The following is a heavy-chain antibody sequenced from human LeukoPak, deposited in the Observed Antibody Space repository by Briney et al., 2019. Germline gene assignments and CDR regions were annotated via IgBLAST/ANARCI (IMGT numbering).Heavy chain of an antibody. J-gene: IGHJ4*02. D-gene: IGHD3-3*01. CDR3: ASFYDFWSGKFDY. V-gene: IGHV1-69*05. CDR1: GGTFSSYA. CDR2: IIPIFGTA. Sequence: SVKVSCKASGGTFSSYAISWVRQAPGQGLEWMGGIIPIFGTANYAQKFQGRVTITTDESTSTAYMELSSLRSEDTAVYYCASFYDFWSGKFDYWGQGTLVTVSS.